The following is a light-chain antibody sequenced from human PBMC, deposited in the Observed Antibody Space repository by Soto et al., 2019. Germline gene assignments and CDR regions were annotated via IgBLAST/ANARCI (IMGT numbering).Light chain of an antibody. CDR1: QSVTNNY. V-gene: IGKV3-20*01. CDR3: QQYSSLPHT. J-gene: IGKJ2*01. Sequence: ESVLTQSPGTLSLSPGERATLSCSATQSVTNNYFAWYQQKPGQSPRLLISGVSSRATDIPDRFSGSGSGTDFTLTISRLEPEDFVVYYCQQYSSLPHTFGQGTKLEVK. CDR2: GVS.